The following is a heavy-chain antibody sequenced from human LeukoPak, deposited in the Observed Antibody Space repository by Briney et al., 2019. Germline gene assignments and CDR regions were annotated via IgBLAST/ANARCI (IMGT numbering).Heavy chain of an antibody. D-gene: IGHD4-17*01. CDR3: AADTVTTAY. J-gene: IGHJ4*02. CDR2: IYHSGST. V-gene: IGHV4-38-2*02. Sequence: SETLSLTCTVSGYSISSGYYWGWIRQPPGEGLEWIGSIYHSGSTYYNPSLKSRVTISVDTSKNQFSLKLSSVTAADTAVYYCAADTVTTAYWGQGTLVTVSS. CDR1: GYSISSGYY.